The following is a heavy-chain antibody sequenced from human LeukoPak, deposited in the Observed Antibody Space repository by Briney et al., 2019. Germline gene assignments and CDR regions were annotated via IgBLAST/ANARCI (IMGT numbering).Heavy chain of an antibody. CDR1: GFTFSSSA. Sequence: PGGSLRLSCAASGFTFSSSAMSWVRQAPGKGLEWVSSISSSSSYIYYADSVKGRFTISRDNAKNSLYLQMNSLRAEDTAVYYCARDPYYYDSSGYRYYYYYMDVWGKGTTVTVSS. CDR3: ARDPYYYDSSGYRYYYYYMDV. D-gene: IGHD3-22*01. V-gene: IGHV3-21*01. CDR2: ISSSSSYI. J-gene: IGHJ6*03.